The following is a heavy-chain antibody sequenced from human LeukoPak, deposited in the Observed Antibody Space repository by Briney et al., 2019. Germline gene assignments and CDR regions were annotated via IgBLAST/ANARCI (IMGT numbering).Heavy chain of an antibody. Sequence: ASVKVSCKASGYTFTGYYMHWVRQAPGQGLEWVGWINPNSGGTNYAQKFQGRVTMTRDTSISTAYMELSRLRSDGTAVYYCARGLRWYLYYFDYWGQGTLVTVSS. CDR3: ARGLRWYLYYFDY. CDR1: GYTFTGYY. D-gene: IGHD4-17*01. J-gene: IGHJ4*02. V-gene: IGHV1-2*02. CDR2: INPNSGGT.